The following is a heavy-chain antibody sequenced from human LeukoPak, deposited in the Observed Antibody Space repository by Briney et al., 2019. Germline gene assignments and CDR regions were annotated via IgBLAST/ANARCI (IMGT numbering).Heavy chain of an antibody. D-gene: IGHD6-13*01. V-gene: IGHV4-59*01. Sequence: SETLCLTCTVSGGSISSYYWSWIRQPPGKGLEWIGYIYYSGSTNYNPSLKSRVTISVDTSKNQFSLKLSSVTAADTAVYYCARGSSWEYNWFDPWGQGTLVTVSS. CDR1: GGSISSYY. J-gene: IGHJ5*02. CDR2: IYYSGST. CDR3: ARGSSWEYNWFDP.